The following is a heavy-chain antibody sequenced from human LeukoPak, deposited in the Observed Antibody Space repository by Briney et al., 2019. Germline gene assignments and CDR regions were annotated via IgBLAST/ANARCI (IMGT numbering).Heavy chain of an antibody. CDR2: IRYDGSNK. D-gene: IGHD4-17*01. CDR1: GFTLSSYA. CDR3: AKALVGDYAFDY. J-gene: IGHJ4*02. V-gene: IGHV3-30*02. Sequence: GGSLRLSCAASGFTLSSYAMSWVRQAPGKGLEWVAFIRYDGSNKYYADSVKGRFTISRDNSKNTLYLQMNSLRAEDTAVYYCAKALVGDYAFDYWGQGTLVTVSS.